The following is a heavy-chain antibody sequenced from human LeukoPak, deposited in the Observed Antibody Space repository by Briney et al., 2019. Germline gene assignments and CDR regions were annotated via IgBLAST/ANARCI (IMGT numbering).Heavy chain of an antibody. Sequence: GGSLRLSCAASGFTFRNYLMNWVRQAPGKGLEWVSFISSTGGTIYYADSVKGRFTISRDNSKNTLYLQMNGLRAEDTAVYYCAREGDYYDSSGPLGGAFDIWGQGTMVTVSS. CDR2: ISSTGGTI. CDR1: GFTFRNYL. J-gene: IGHJ3*02. CDR3: AREGDYYDSSGPLGGAFDI. V-gene: IGHV3-48*01. D-gene: IGHD3-22*01.